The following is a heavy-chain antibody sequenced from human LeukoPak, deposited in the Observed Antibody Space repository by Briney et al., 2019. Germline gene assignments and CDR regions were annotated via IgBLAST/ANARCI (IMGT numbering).Heavy chain of an antibody. CDR3: AKGSDGTRFVDY. Sequence: GGSLRLSCAASGFTFNTYAMNWVRQAPGKGLEWVAVIWYDGSNKYYADSVKGRFTISRDNSKNTLYLQMNSLRAEDTAVYYCAKGSDGTRFVDYWGQGTLVTVSS. J-gene: IGHJ4*02. CDR2: IWYDGSNK. V-gene: IGHV3-33*06. D-gene: IGHD3-10*01. CDR1: GFTFNTYA.